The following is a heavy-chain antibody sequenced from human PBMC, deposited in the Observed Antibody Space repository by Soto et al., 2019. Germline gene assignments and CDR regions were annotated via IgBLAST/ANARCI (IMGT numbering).Heavy chain of an antibody. V-gene: IGHV1-18*01. CDR1: GYTFTSYG. CDR2: ISAYNGNT. D-gene: IGHD2-15*01. Sequence: GASVKVSCKASGYTFTSYGISWVRQAPGQGLEWMGWISAYNGNTNYAQKLQGRVTMTTDTSTSTAYMELRSLRSDDTAVYFCARDHPVVAATLVGYWGQGTLVTVFS. CDR3: ARDHPVVAATLVGY. J-gene: IGHJ4*02.